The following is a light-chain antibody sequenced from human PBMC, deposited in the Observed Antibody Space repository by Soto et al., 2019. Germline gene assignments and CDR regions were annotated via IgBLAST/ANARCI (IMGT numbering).Light chain of an antibody. Sequence: QSALTQPASVSGSPGQSITISCTGTSSDVGNYNLVSWYQQHPGKAPKLMIYEGSKRPSGVSNRFPGSKSGNTASLTISILQAEDEADYYCCSYAGSSTYVFGTGTKLTVL. J-gene: IGLJ1*01. CDR3: CSYAGSSTYV. CDR2: EGS. V-gene: IGLV2-23*01. CDR1: SSDVGNYNL.